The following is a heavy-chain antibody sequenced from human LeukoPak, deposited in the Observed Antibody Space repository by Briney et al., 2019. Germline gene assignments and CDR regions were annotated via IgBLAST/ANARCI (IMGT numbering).Heavy chain of an antibody. D-gene: IGHD6-19*01. V-gene: IGHV3-20*04. CDR1: GFTFDDYG. CDR2: INWNGGST. CDR3: AKDQSAGEQWLVSTFDY. Sequence: GGSLRLSCAASGFTFDDYGMSWVRQAPGKGLEWVSGINWNGGSTGYADSVKGRFTVSRDNSKNTLYLQMNSLRAEDTAVYYCAKDQSAGEQWLVSTFDYWGQGTLVTVSS. J-gene: IGHJ4*02.